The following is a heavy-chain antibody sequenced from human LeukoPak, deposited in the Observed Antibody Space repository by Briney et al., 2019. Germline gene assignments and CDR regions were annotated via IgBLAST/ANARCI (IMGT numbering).Heavy chain of an antibody. Sequence: ASVKVSCKASGGTFSSYAISWVRQAPGQGLEWMGRIIPIFGTANYAQKFQGRVTITTDASTSTAYMELSSLRSEDKAVDYYAPAPITMVRGVNTSDAFDIWGQGTMVTVSS. CDR1: GGTFSSYA. D-gene: IGHD3-10*01. CDR3: APAPITMVRGVNTSDAFDI. J-gene: IGHJ3*02. V-gene: IGHV1-69*05. CDR2: IIPIFGTA.